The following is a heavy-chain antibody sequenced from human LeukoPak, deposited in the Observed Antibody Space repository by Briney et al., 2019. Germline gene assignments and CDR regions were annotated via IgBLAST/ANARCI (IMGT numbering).Heavy chain of an antibody. D-gene: IGHD4/OR15-4a*01. J-gene: IGHJ4*02. Sequence: SETLSLTCDVSGGSIRGDYWSWIRQPAGRGLEWIGRVHTSGSTNYNPSLKSRVTLSQDTSKNQFYLRLTSVTAADTAVYYCARDGGANRNFDSWGQGMLVTVSS. V-gene: IGHV4-4*07. CDR1: GGSIRGDY. CDR2: VHTSGST. CDR3: ARDGGANRNFDS.